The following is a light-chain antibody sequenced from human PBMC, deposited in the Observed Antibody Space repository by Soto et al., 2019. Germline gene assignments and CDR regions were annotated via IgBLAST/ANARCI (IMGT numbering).Light chain of an antibody. J-gene: IGLJ2*01. CDR3: AAWDDSLNAVV. V-gene: IGLV1-36*01. CDR1: SSNIGNNA. CDR2: YDD. Sequence: QSVLTQPPSVSEAPRQRVTISCSGSSSNIGNNAVNWYQQLPGKAPKLLIYYDDLLPSGVSDRFSGSKSGTSASLAISGLQSEEEAEYYCAAWDDSLNAVVFGGGTKLTVL.